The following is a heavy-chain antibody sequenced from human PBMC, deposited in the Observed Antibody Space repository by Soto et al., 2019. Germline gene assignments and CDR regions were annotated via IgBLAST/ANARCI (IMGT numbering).Heavy chain of an antibody. CDR2: MNPGDGST. CDR3: ARSYVQSRPIDY. V-gene: IGHV1-46*01. Sequence: ASVKVSCKASGYTLTAYYIYWVRQAPGQAREWMGIMNPGDGSTRYAQMFQGRVTMIRDTSTSTIYMELNSLRSEDTAVYYCARSYVQSRPIDYWGQGTLVTVSS. D-gene: IGHD3-10*02. J-gene: IGHJ4*02. CDR1: GYTLTAYY.